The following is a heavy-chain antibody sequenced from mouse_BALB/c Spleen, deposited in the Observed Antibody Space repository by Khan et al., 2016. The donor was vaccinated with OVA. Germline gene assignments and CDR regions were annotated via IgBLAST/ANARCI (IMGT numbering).Heavy chain of an antibody. Sequence: VQLVESGPGLVAPSQSLSITCTVSGFSLTGYGVTWVRQPPGKGLEWLGMIWGDGSTDYNSAIKTRQKTSKDNSKCKMYLKMSNLQTYDKARYYSARAYYVNYREGMDYWGHGTSVTVSS. CDR1: GFSLTGYG. J-gene: IGHJ4*01. CDR3: ARAYYVNYREGMDY. D-gene: IGHD2-10*01. V-gene: IGHV2-6-7*01. CDR2: IWGDGST.